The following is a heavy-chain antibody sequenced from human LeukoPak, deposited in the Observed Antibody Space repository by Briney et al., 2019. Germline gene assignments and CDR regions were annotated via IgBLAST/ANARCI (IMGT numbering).Heavy chain of an antibody. D-gene: IGHD6-19*01. J-gene: IGHJ4*02. V-gene: IGHV3-13*04. Sequence: SGGSLRLSCAASGFTFSSYDMHWVRQATGKGLEWVSAIGTAGDTYYPGSVKGRFTISRENAKNSLYLQMNSLRAGDTAVYYCARGPVAGTPTPAPFDYWGQGTLVTVSS. CDR3: ARGPVAGTPTPAPFDY. CDR1: GFTFSSYD. CDR2: IGTAGDT.